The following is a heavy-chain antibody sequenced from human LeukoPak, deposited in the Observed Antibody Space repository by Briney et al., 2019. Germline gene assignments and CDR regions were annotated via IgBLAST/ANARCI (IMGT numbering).Heavy chain of an antibody. J-gene: IGHJ6*03. CDR3: ARGRIAAADTADYYYYYYMDV. D-gene: IGHD6-13*01. Sequence: ASVKVSCKASGYTFTGYYMHWVRQAPGQRLEWMGWINAGNGNTKYSQEFQGRVTITRDTSASTAYMELSSLRSEDMAVYYCARGRIAAADTADYYYYYYMDVWGKGTTVTVSS. V-gene: IGHV1-3*03. CDR1: GYTFTGYY. CDR2: INAGNGNT.